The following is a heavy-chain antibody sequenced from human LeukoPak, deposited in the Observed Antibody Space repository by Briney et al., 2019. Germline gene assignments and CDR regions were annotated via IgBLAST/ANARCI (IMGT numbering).Heavy chain of an antibody. CDR1: GYTFTSYG. J-gene: IGHJ4*02. Sequence: ASVKVSCKASGYTFTSYGISWVRQAPGQGLEWMGWISTYNDNTNYAQKLQGRVAMTSDTSTSTAYMELRSLRSDDTAVYYCARVDSSGFFDYWGQGTLVTVSS. CDR3: ARVDSSGFFDY. V-gene: IGHV1-18*01. CDR2: ISTYNDNT. D-gene: IGHD6-19*01.